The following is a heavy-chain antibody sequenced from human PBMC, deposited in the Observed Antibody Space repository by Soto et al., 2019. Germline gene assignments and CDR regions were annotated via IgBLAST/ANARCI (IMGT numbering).Heavy chain of an antibody. V-gene: IGHV3-30*18. CDR3: AKTYCGGDCYNRASDY. CDR2: ISYDGSNK. J-gene: IGHJ4*02. D-gene: IGHD2-21*02. CDR1: GFTFSSYG. Sequence: GSLRLSCAASGFTFSSYGMHWVRQAPGKGLEWVAVISYDGSNKYYADSVKGRFTISRDNSKNTLYLQMNSLRAEDTAVYYCAKTYCGGDCYNRASDYWGQGTLVTVSS.